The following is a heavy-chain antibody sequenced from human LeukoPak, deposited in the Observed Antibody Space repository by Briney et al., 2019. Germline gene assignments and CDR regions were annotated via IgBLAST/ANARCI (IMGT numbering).Heavy chain of an antibody. CDR3: AKDIAPGVSAFDI. CDR1: GFTFDDYA. Sequence: GGSLRLSCAASGFTFDDYAMHWVRQAPGKGLEWGSGISWNSGSIGYADSVKGRFTISRDNAKNSLYLQMNSLRAEDTALYYCAKDIAPGVSAFDIWGQGTMVTVSS. J-gene: IGHJ3*02. V-gene: IGHV3-9*01. CDR2: ISWNSGSI.